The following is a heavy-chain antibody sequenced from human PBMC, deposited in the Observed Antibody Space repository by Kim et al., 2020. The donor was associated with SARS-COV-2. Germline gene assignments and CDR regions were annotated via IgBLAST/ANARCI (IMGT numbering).Heavy chain of an antibody. D-gene: IGHD3-22*01. Sequence: SETLSLTCTVSGGSISSYYWSWIRQPPGKGLEWIGYIYYSGSTNYNPSLKSRVTISVDTSKNQFSLKLSSVTAADTAVYYCARHFQWFDAFDIWGQGTMVTVSS. CDR1: GGSISSYY. V-gene: IGHV4-59*08. CDR3: ARHFQWFDAFDI. J-gene: IGHJ3*02. CDR2: IYYSGST.